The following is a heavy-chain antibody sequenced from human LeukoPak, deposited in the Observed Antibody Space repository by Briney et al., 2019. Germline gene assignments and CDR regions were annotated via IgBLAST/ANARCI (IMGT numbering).Heavy chain of an antibody. J-gene: IGHJ4*02. V-gene: IGHV3-23*01. D-gene: IGHD3-3*01. CDR1: GFTFSSYA. CDR3: AKAHLEWLLGIGY. CDR2: ISGSGGSA. Sequence: GGSLRLSCAASGFTFSSYAMSWVRQAPGKGLEWVSAISGSGGSAYYADSVKGRFTISRDNSKNTLYLQMNSLRAEDTAVYYCAKAHLEWLLGIGYWGQGTLVTVSS.